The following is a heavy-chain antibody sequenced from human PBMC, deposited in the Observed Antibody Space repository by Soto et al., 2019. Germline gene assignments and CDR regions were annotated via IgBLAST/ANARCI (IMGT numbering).Heavy chain of an antibody. V-gene: IGHV4-4*07. CDR1: GASISDYY. Sequence: SETLSLTCTVSGASISDYYWSWIRQPAGKGLECIGRIYASGNTNYNPSLKSRVTMSVDTSKTQFSLTLNSVTAADTAVYYCARESRSALGTVEHWGRGTLVTVSS. J-gene: IGHJ4*02. D-gene: IGHD6-13*01. CDR2: IYASGNT. CDR3: ARESRSALGTVEH.